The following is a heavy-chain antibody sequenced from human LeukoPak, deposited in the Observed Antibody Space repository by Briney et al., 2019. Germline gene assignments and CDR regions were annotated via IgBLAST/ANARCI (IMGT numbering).Heavy chain of an antibody. J-gene: IGHJ5*02. CDR2: IYSSGST. Sequence: SETLSLTCTVSGGSISSGSYYWSWIRQPAGTGLEWIGRIYSSGSTNYNPFLKSRVTISLDTSKNQFSLKLSSVTAADTAVYYCARDRRGAAAGRGFDPWGQGTLVTVSS. CDR1: GGSISSGSYY. V-gene: IGHV4-61*02. CDR3: ARDRRGAAAGRGFDP. D-gene: IGHD6-13*01.